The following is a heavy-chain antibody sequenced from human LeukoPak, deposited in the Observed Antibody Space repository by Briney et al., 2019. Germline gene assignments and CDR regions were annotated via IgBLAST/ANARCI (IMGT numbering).Heavy chain of an antibody. Sequence: GVSLRLSCAASGFTFNSYWMHWVRQAPGKGLVWVSRINSDGSSRSYADSVKARLTISRDNAKNTVYLQMNSLRAEDTAVYYCARDGGGSRHSWGQGTLVTVSS. CDR2: INSDGSSR. CDR1: GFTFNSYW. CDR3: ARDGGGSRHS. D-gene: IGHD3-10*01. J-gene: IGHJ5*02. V-gene: IGHV3-74*01.